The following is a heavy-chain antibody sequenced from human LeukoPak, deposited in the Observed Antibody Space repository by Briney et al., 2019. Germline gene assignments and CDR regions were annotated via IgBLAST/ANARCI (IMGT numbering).Heavy chain of an antibody. CDR2: INHGGST. CDR1: GGSFSGYY. Sequence: SETLSLTCAVYGGSFSGYYWSWIRQPPGKGLEWIGEINHGGSTNYNPSLKSRVTISVDTSKNQFSLKLSSVTAEDTAVYYCARGDYDYGGTDYWGQGTLVTVSS. D-gene: IGHD4-17*01. V-gene: IGHV4-34*01. J-gene: IGHJ4*02. CDR3: ARGDYDYGGTDY.